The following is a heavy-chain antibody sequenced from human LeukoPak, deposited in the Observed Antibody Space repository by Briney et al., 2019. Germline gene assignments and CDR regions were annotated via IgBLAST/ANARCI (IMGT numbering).Heavy chain of an antibody. D-gene: IGHD5-24*01. Sequence: KAGGSLRLSCAASGFTFSSYSMNWVRQAPGKGLEWVSSITSSSIYIYYADSVKGRFTISRDNAKTSLYLQMNSLRAEDTAVYYCARDSGMATVDYWGQGTLVTVSS. CDR1: GFTFSSYS. V-gene: IGHV3-21*01. CDR2: ITSSSIYI. CDR3: ARDSGMATVDY. J-gene: IGHJ4*02.